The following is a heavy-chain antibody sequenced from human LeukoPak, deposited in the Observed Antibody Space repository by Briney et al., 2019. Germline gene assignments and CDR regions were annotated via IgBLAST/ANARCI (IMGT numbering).Heavy chain of an antibody. CDR3: ARGSIYSYGFYFDY. V-gene: IGHV1-18*01. CDR1: GYTFTSYG. CDR2: ISAYNGST. Sequence: ASVKVSFKASGYTFTSYGISWVRQAPGQGLEWMGWISAYNGSTNYAQKLQGRVTMTTDTSTSTAYMELRSLRSDDTAVYYCARGSIYSYGFYFDYWGQGTLVTVSS. D-gene: IGHD5-18*01. J-gene: IGHJ4*02.